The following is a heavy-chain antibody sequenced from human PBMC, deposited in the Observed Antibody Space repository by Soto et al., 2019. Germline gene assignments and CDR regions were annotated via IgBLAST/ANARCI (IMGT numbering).Heavy chain of an antibody. CDR2: IYPGDSDT. D-gene: IGHD3-10*01. Sequence: EVQLVQSGAEVKKPGESLKISCKGSGYSFTSYWIGWVRQMPGKGLEWMGIIYPGDSDTRYSPSFQGQVTISADKSISTAYLQRSSLKASDTAMYYCARAMVRGKNYYGLDVWGQGTTVTVS. V-gene: IGHV5-51*03. CDR1: GYSFTSYW. J-gene: IGHJ6*02. CDR3: ARAMVRGKNYYGLDV.